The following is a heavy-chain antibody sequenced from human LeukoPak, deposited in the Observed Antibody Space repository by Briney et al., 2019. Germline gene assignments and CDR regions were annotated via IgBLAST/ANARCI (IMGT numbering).Heavy chain of an antibody. CDR1: GYTFTSYD. D-gene: IGHD5-18*01. V-gene: IGHV1-18*01. Sequence: ASVKVSCKASGYTFTSYDINWVRQATGQGLEWMGWMNPNSGNTNYAQKLQGRVTMTTDTSTSTAYMELRSLRSDDTAVYYCARDLHSYGYSGPDYWGQGTLVTVSS. CDR2: MNPNSGNT. J-gene: IGHJ4*02. CDR3: ARDLHSYGYSGPDY.